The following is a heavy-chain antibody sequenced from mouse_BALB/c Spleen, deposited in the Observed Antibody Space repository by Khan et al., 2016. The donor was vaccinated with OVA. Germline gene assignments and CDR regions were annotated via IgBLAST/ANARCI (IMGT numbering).Heavy chain of an antibody. CDR2: IWGDGST. D-gene: IGHD2-1*01. Sequence: QVQLKESGPGLVAPSQSLSIRCTVSGLSLTNYGVSWVRQPPGKGLEWLGVIWGDGSTNYHSVLKSRLTINKDKSKRQVFVNLNSLQPDDTATFFCAIIYYGNDWFAYWGQGTLVTVSA. CDR1: GLSLTNYG. J-gene: IGHJ3*01. CDR3: AIIYYGNDWFAY. V-gene: IGHV2-3*01.